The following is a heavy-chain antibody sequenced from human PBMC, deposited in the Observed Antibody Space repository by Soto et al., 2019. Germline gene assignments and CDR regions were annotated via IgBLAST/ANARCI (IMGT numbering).Heavy chain of an antibody. D-gene: IGHD4-17*01. V-gene: IGHV1-69*02. Sequence: QVQLVQSGAEVKKPGSSVKVSCKASGGTFSSYTISWVRPAPGQGLEWMGRIIHILGIANYAQKFQGRVKITADKSTNKAYIELSSLRSEDTAVYYCARGISVTTLQWYYDLLGRCNLLTGSS. CDR3: ARGISVTTLQWYYDL. CDR1: GGTFSSYT. CDR2: IIHILGIA. J-gene: IGHJ2*01.